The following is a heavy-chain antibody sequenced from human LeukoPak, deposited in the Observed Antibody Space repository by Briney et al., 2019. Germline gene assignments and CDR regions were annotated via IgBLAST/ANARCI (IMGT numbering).Heavy chain of an antibody. J-gene: IGHJ4*02. D-gene: IGHD3-22*01. CDR2: INTDGSST. CDR1: GFTFSSYS. CDR3: ARRSSGSYYFDY. V-gene: IGHV3-74*01. Sequence: PGGSLRLSCAASGFTFSSYSMNWVRQAPGKGLEWVSRINTDGSSTSYADSVKGRFTISRDNAKNTLYLQMNSLRAEDTAVYYCARRSSGSYYFDYWGQGTLVTVSS.